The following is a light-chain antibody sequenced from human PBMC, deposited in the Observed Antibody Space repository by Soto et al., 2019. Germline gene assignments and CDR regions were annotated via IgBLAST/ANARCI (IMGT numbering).Light chain of an antibody. Sequence: EIVLTHSPGTLSLSPGEIATLSCGASQSVSSSYFAWYQQKPGQAPRLLIYGASNRATGIPARFSGSGSGTEFTLTISSLQSEDFAVYYCQQYNSCPRTFGGGTKVDIK. CDR3: QQYNSCPRT. CDR1: QSVSSSY. CDR2: GAS. J-gene: IGKJ4*01. V-gene: IGKV3-20*01.